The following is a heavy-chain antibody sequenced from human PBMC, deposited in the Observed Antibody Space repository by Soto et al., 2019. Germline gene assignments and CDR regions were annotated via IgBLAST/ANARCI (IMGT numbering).Heavy chain of an antibody. V-gene: IGHV5-51*01. CDR3: ARGGIDFDY. Sequence: PGESLKISCKGSGYRFTNYWVAWVRQMPGKGLEWMGVIYPHDSDTRYSPSFQGQVTISADKSINTAYLQWSSLKGSDTAMYYCARGGIDFDYWGQGTQVTVSS. CDR2: IYPHDSDT. CDR1: GYRFTNYW. J-gene: IGHJ4*02.